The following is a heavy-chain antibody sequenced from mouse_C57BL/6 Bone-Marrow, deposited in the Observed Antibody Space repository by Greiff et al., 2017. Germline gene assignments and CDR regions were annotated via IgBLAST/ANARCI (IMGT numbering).Heavy chain of an antibody. CDR3: ARGDYYGSSHYFDY. V-gene: IGHV1-80*01. CDR1: GYAFSSYW. Sequence: QVQLKESGAELVKPGASVKISCKASGYAFSSYWMNWVKQRPGKGLEWIGQIYPGDGDTNYNGKFKGKATLTADKSSSTAYMQLSSLTSEDAAVYFCARGDYYGSSHYFDYWGQGTTLTVSS. J-gene: IGHJ2*01. D-gene: IGHD1-1*01. CDR2: IYPGDGDT.